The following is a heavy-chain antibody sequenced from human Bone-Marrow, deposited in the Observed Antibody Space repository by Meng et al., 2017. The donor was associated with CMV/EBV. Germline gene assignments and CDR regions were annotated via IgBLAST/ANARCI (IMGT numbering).Heavy chain of an antibody. J-gene: IGHJ6*01. CDR1: GGTFSSYT. D-gene: IGHD6-19*01. CDR2: IIPILGIA. CDR3: AVAGTGYYYYYGMDV. V-gene: IGHV1-69*02. Sequence: SVKVSCKASGGTFSSYTISWVRQAPGQGLEWMGRIIPILGIANYAQKFQGRVTITADKSTSTAYMELSSLRSEDTAVYYCAVAGTGYYYYYGMDVWGQGTTVTVYS.